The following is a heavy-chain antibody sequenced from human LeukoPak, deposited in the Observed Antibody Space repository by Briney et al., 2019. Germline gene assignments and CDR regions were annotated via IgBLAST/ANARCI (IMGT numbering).Heavy chain of an antibody. D-gene: IGHD6-13*01. V-gene: IGHV4-30-4*01. CDR1: GGSISSGDYY. CDR3: ARWAPYSSSLDY. Sequence: SETLSLTCTVSGGSISSGDYYWSWIRQPPGKGLEWIGYIYYSGSTYYNPSLKSRVTISVDTSKNQFSLKLSSVTAADTAVYYCARWAPYSSSLDYWGQGTLVTVSS. J-gene: IGHJ4*02. CDR2: IYYSGST.